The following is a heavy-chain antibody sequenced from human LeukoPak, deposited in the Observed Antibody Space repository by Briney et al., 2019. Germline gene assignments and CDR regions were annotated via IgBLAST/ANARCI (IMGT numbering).Heavy chain of an antibody. D-gene: IGHD3-22*01. CDR1: GGSISSYY. CDR2: IYYSGST. Sequence: SETLSLTCTVSGGSISSYYWSWIRQPPGKGLEWIGYIYYSGSTNYNPSPKSRVTISVDTSKNQFSLKLSSVTAADTAVYYCARGHYYDSSGYYYVPPYYYYYYGMDVWGQGTTVTVSS. J-gene: IGHJ6*02. V-gene: IGHV4-59*01. CDR3: ARGHYYDSSGYYYVPPYYYYYYGMDV.